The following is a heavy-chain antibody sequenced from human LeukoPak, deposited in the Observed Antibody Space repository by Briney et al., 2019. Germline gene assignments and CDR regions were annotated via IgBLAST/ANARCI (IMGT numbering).Heavy chain of an antibody. CDR1: GGSITIHH. V-gene: IGHV4-59*08. Sequence: KPSESLSLTCTVSGGSITIHHWSWIRQPPGKGLEWIGSVYYSGSTNYSPSLKSRVTISVDTSKNQFPQNRRSGTAADTAVYYCAERGGGFWGQGTLVTVSS. D-gene: IGHD3-16*01. J-gene: IGHJ4*02. CDR2: VYYSGST. CDR3: AERGGGF.